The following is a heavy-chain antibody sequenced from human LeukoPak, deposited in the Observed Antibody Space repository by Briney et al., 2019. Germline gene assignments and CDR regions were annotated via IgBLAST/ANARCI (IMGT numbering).Heavy chain of an antibody. Sequence: ASVKVSCKASGYTFTGYFVHWVRQAPGQGLEWMGWINPNSGDTNYAQRFQGRVTMPTDTSVSTAYMELNSLTSDDTAVYYCARDGYIYGTDYWGQGTLVTVSS. CDR2: INPNSGDT. D-gene: IGHD5-18*01. J-gene: IGHJ4*02. CDR1: GYTFTGYF. V-gene: IGHV1-2*02. CDR3: ARDGYIYGTDY.